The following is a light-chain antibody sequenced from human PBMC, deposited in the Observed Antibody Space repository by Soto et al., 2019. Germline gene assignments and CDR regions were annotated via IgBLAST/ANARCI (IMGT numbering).Light chain of an antibody. V-gene: IGLV2-8*01. CDR1: SSDVGGYNY. Sequence: QSALTQPPSASGSSGQSVTISCTGTSSDVGGYNYVSWYQQHPGKAPKLMIYEVSKRPSGVPDRFSASKSANTASLTVSGLQAEDEAGYYCSSYAGSRLYVFGTGTKVTVL. CDR2: EVS. CDR3: SSYAGSRLYV. J-gene: IGLJ1*01.